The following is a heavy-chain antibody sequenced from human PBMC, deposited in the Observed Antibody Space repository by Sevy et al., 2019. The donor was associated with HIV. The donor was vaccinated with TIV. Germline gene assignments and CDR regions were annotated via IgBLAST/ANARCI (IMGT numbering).Heavy chain of an antibody. CDR2: VYHSGTA. CDR1: GYSITSGFL. Sequence: SETLSLTCAVSGYSITSGFLWGWIRQPPGKGLEWIGSVYHSGTAYNNPSVNSRVIVSVDTSKNQFSLKLNSVTAADTDVYYCARHSHGSGTYYVPFDSWGQGTLVTVSS. CDR3: ARHSHGSGTYYVPFDS. J-gene: IGHJ4*02. V-gene: IGHV4-38-2*01. D-gene: IGHD3-10*01.